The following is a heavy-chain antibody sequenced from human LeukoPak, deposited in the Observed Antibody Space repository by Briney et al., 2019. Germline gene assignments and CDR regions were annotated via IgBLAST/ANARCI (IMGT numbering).Heavy chain of an antibody. CDR3: ARVRDYGDYFEFDY. Sequence: GGSLRLSCAASGFTFSSYWMHWVRQAPGKGLVRVSRIKSDGSSTSYADSVKGRFTITRDNAKNTLYLQMNSLRAEDTAVYYCARVRDYGDYFEFDYWGQGTLVTVSS. V-gene: IGHV3-74*01. J-gene: IGHJ4*02. CDR1: GFTFSSYW. D-gene: IGHD4-17*01. CDR2: IKSDGSST.